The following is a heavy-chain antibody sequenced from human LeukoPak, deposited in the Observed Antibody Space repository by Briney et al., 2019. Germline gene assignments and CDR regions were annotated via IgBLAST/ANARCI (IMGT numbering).Heavy chain of an antibody. V-gene: IGHV4-61*02. J-gene: IGHJ4*02. Sequence: SQTLSLTCTVSGGSISSGSYYWSWIRQPAGKGLEWIGRIYTSGSTNYNPSLKSRVTISVDTSKNQFSLKLSSVTAADTAVYYCARMGGDFWSGDLFDYWGRGTLVTVSS. CDR3: ARMGGDFWSGDLFDY. CDR1: GGSISSGSYY. D-gene: IGHD3-3*01. CDR2: IYTSGST.